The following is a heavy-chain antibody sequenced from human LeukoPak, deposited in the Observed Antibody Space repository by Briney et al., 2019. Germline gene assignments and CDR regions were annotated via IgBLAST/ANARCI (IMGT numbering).Heavy chain of an antibody. V-gene: IGHV4-4*02. CDR1: GDSISRTNW. D-gene: IGHD2-21*02. CDR2: VFHAGNT. CDR3: ARTYCSGGDCFFSDI. J-gene: IGHJ3*02. Sequence: SETLSLTCAVSGDSISRTNWWTWVRQPPGKGLEWIGEVFHAGNTNYNPSFKSRVTISVDKSKNQFSLSLSSVTGADTAVYHCARTYCSGGDCFFSDIWGQGTMVIVSS.